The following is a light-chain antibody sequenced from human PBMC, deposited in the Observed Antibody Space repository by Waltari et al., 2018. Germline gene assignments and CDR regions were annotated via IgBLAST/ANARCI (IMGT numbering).Light chain of an antibody. CDR1: SSDIGGYNS. Sequence: QSALTQPASVSGSPGESLTISCTGTSSDIGGYNSVSWYQQHPGKAPELMIYDVNYRPSGVSNRFSGSKSGNTASLTISGLQAEDEADYYCSSYTTSNIIIFGGGTKLSVL. CDR3: SSYTTSNIII. V-gene: IGLV2-14*03. J-gene: IGLJ2*01. CDR2: DVN.